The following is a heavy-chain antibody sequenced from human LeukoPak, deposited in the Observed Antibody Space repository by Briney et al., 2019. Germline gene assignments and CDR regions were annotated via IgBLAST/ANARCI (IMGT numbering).Heavy chain of an antibody. D-gene: IGHD3-10*01. V-gene: IGHV3-30*03. CDR3: ARDQMGFGSAFDI. Sequence: GGSLRLSCAASGFTFSSYSMNWVRQAPGKGLEWVAIVSYDGNNKYYADSVKGRFTTSRDDSRNTLSLQMNSLRTEDTAVYYCARDQMGFGSAFDIWGQGTMVTVSS. CDR1: GFTFSSYS. J-gene: IGHJ3*02. CDR2: VSYDGNNK.